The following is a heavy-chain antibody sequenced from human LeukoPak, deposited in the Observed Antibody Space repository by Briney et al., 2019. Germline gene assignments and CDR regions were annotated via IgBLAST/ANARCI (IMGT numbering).Heavy chain of an antibody. CDR3: ARGTLDYGDYSPYYYYMDV. D-gene: IGHD4-17*01. CDR2: IIPIFGTA. J-gene: IGHJ6*03. CDR1: GGTFSSYA. Sequence: SVKVSCKASGGTFSSYAISWVRQAPGQGLEWMGGIIPIFGTANSAQKFQGRVTITADESTSTAYMELSSLRSEDTAVYYCARGTLDYGDYSPYYYYMDVWGKGTTVTVSS. V-gene: IGHV1-69*13.